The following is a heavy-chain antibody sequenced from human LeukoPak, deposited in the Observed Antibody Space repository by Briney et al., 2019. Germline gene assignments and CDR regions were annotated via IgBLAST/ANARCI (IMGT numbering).Heavy chain of an antibody. CDR1: GFTFNTYV. CDR3: AKGMIVVVLQPGPFDM. CDR2: ISDSGGSA. V-gene: IGHV3-23*01. J-gene: IGHJ3*02. D-gene: IGHD3-22*01. Sequence: GGSLRLSCAASGFTFNTYVMSWVRQAPGKGLEWVSAISDSGGSASYADSVKGRFTISRDNSKNTLYLQMNSLRAEDTALYYRAKGMIVVVLQPGPFDMWGQGTMVTVSS.